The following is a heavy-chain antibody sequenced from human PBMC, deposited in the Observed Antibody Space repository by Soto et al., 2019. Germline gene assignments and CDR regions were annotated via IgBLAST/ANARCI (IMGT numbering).Heavy chain of an antibody. CDR1: GFTVSSNY. CDR3: ARGRLVWDYYYGMDV. V-gene: IGHV3-53*01. Sequence: GGSLRLSCAASGFTVSSNYMSWVRQAPGKGLEWVSVIYSGGSTYYADPVKGRFTISRDNSKNTLYLQMNSLRAEDTAVYYCARGRLVWDYYYGMDVWGQGTTVTVSS. D-gene: IGHD6-19*01. J-gene: IGHJ6*02. CDR2: IYSGGST.